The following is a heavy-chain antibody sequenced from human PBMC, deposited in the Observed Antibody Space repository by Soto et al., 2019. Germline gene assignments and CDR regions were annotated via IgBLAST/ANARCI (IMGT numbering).Heavy chain of an antibody. CDR2: ISGSASIT. CDR1: GFTFSAFA. CDR3: AKTGSWYYFDS. Sequence: DVQLLESGGGLVQPGGSLRLSCAASGFTFSAFAMSWVRQAPGKGLEWVSTISGSASITYYADSVKGRFTISRDNSKKTLYLQMNGLRAEDTAVYYCAKTGSWYYFDSWGQGTLVTVSS. J-gene: IGHJ4*02. D-gene: IGHD6-13*01. V-gene: IGHV3-23*01.